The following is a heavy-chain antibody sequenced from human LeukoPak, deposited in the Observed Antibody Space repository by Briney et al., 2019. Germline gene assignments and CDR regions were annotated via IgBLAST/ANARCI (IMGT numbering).Heavy chain of an antibody. D-gene: IGHD6-6*01. CDR2: INPTGGST. Sequence: ASVKVSCKASGYTFPSYFMHWVRQAPGQGLEWMGIINPTGGSTTYAQKFQGRVTMTRDTSTSTVYMELSSLRSDDTAVYYCARTAARRFDYWGQGTLVTASS. CDR1: GYTFPSYF. J-gene: IGHJ4*02. CDR3: ARTAARRFDY. V-gene: IGHV1-46*01.